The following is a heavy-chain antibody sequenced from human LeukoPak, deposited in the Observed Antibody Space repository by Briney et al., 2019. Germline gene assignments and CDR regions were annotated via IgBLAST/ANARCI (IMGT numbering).Heavy chain of an antibody. CDR1: GGSISSYY. V-gene: IGHV4-59*01. Sequence: SETPSLTCTVSGGSISSYYWSWIRQPPGKGLEWIGYIYYSGSTNYNPSLKSRVTISVDTSKNQFSLKLSSVTAADTAVYYCASAPYYDFWSGYYTNWYFDLWGRGTLVTVSS. J-gene: IGHJ2*01. CDR2: IYYSGST. D-gene: IGHD3-3*01. CDR3: ASAPYYDFWSGYYTNWYFDL.